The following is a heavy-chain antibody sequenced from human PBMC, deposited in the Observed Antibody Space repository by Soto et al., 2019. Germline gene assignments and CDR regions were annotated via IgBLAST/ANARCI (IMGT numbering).Heavy chain of an antibody. J-gene: IGHJ6*02. CDR1: VGSISSGDYY. CDR3: ARAPFIVPPLAPDQYYYYGMDV. V-gene: IGHV4-30-4*02. D-gene: IGHD1-26*01. Sequence: SETLSLTCTVSVGSISSGDYYWCWIRQPPGKGLEWIGYIYYSGSTYYNPSPQSRVTISVDTSNNKLYLKLSSVTAADTAEHYCARAPFIVPPLAPDQYYYYGMDVWGQGTTVTVSS. CDR2: IYYSGST.